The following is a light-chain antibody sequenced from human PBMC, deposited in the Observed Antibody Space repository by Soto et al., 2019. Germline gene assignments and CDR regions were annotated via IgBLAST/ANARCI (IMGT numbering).Light chain of an antibody. V-gene: IGKV3-20*01. J-gene: IGKJ1*01. Sequence: EIVLTQSPGTLSLSPGERATLSCRASQSVNSSYLAWYRRKPGQAPSLLIYGASTRATGIPGRFSGSGSGKDFTLTITRLEPEDCAVYYCQQYGSSPPTFGQGTKVEIK. CDR2: GAS. CDR1: QSVNSSY. CDR3: QQYGSSPPT.